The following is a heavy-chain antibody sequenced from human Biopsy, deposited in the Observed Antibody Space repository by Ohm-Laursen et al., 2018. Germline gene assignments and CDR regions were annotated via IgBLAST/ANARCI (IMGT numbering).Heavy chain of an antibody. CDR2: VYVGGSN. CDR3: VSIFHTNNERRPFDM. V-gene: IGHV4-4*07. D-gene: IGHD2-21*01. J-gene: IGHJ3*02. CDR1: GVSIRGYY. Sequence: TLSLTCAVSGVSIRGYYWSWVRRPAGRGLGWIGRVYVGGSNNYNPFLRSRVSLSVDTSKNQFSLMLSGVTAADPAVYYCVSIFHTNNERRPFDMWGQGTMVAVSA.